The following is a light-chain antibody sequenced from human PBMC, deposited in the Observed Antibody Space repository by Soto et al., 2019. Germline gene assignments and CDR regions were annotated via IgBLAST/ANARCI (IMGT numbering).Light chain of an antibody. Sequence: QSALTQPASVSGSPGQSITISCIGTSSDIGRYNYVAWFQQHPGKAPKLIIFDVSNRPPGVSSRSSGSKSGNTASLTISGLQAEDEADYYCSSYTSSNTGVFGGGTKLTVL. CDR2: DVS. CDR3: SSYTSSNTGV. J-gene: IGLJ3*02. V-gene: IGLV2-14*03. CDR1: SSDIGRYNY.